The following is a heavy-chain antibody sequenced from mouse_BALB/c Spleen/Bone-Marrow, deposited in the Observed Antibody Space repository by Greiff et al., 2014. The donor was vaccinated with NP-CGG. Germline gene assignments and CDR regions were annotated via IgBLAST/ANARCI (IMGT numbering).Heavy chain of an antibody. J-gene: IGHJ2*02. CDR2: INPNNGGT. CDR3: TRGRTWDFDY. CDR1: GYTFTTYY. Sequence: SGAELVKPGTSVKLSCEASGYTFTTYYMYWVKQRPGQGLEWIGEINPNNGGTNFKEKFKSKATLTVDKSSSTAYMQLSSLTSEDSAVYYCTRGRTWDFDYWGQGTSLTVSS. D-gene: IGHD4-1*01. V-gene: IGHV1S81*02.